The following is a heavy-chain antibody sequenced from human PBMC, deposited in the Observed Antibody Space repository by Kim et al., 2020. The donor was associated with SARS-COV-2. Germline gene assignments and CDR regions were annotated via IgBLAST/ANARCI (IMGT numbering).Heavy chain of an antibody. Sequence: GGSLRLSCAASGFTFSSCAIHWVRQAPGKGLEWVAVISYDGSNKNYADSVKGRFTISRDNSNNTLYLQMNSLRAEDTALYYCARDPWSRLYGLAYSYYG. V-gene: IGHV3-30-3*01. J-gene: IGHJ6*01. D-gene: IGHD2-15*01. CDR2: ISYDGSNK. CDR1: GFTFSSCA. CDR3: ARDPWSRLYGLAYSYYG.